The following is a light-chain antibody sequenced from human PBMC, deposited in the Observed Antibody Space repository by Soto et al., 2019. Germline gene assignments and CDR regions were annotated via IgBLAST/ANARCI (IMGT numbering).Light chain of an antibody. CDR1: QSVLHSSNNENH. V-gene: IGKV4-1*01. CDR2: WAS. J-gene: IGKJ4*01. Sequence: DIVMTKSPESLAVSLGERATINCESSQSVLHSSNNENHLAWYQQKPGQPPKQLIYWASTRESGVPDRFSGSGSGTDFTLTISSLQAEDVAVYYCQQYYTTPLTFGGGTK. CDR3: QQYYTTPLT.